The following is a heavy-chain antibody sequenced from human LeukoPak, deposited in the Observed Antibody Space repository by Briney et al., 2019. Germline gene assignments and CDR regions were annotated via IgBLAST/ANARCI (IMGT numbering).Heavy chain of an antibody. J-gene: IGHJ4*02. CDR3: ARSTTPIPYFDY. CDR2: IYPGDSDV. Sequence: GESLKISCKGSGYNFTNYWIAWVRQMPGKGLEWMGIIYPGDSDVRYSPSFQGQVTISADKSISTAYLRWGSLKASDTAMYYCARSTTPIPYFDYWGQGTLVTVSS. D-gene: IGHD4-17*01. V-gene: IGHV5-51*01. CDR1: GYNFTNYW.